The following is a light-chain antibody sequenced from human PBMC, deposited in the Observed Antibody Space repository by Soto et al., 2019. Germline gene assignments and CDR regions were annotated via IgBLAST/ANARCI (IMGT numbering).Light chain of an antibody. Sequence: DIQMTQSPSTLSASVGDRVTITCRASQSFSTWLAWYQQKPGRAPNLLIYDVSSLESGVPSRFSGSGSGTEFTLPISSLQPDDFATYYCQQYYRYPLTFGGGTTVEIK. J-gene: IGKJ4*01. CDR1: QSFSTW. V-gene: IGKV1-5*01. CDR2: DVS. CDR3: QQYYRYPLT.